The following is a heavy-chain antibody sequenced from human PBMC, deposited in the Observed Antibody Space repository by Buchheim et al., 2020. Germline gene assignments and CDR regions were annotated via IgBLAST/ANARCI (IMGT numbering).Heavy chain of an antibody. CDR1: GFTFSSYG. D-gene: IGHD3-9*01. CDR3: ARALRYFDLRSGMDV. J-gene: IGHJ6*02. Sequence: QVQLVESGGGVVQPGRSLRLSCAASGFTFSSYGMHWVRQAPGKGLEWVAVIWYDGSNKYYADSVKGRFTISRDNSKKKLYLQMNSLRAEDTAVYYCARALRYFDLRSGMDVWGQGTT. V-gene: IGHV3-33*01. CDR2: IWYDGSNK.